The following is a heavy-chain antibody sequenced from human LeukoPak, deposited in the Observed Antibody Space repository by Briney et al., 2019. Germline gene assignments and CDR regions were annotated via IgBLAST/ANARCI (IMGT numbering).Heavy chain of an antibody. V-gene: IGHV3-30*18. CDR3: AKGSMTTVTTWMDV. Sequence: GGSLRLSCAASGFTFSSYGMHWVRQAPGKGLEGVAVISYDGSNKYYADSVKGRFTISRDNSKNTLYLQMNSLRAEDTAVYYCAKGSMTTVTTWMDVWGQGTTVTVSS. D-gene: IGHD4-17*01. CDR2: ISYDGSNK. CDR1: GFTFSSYG. J-gene: IGHJ6*02.